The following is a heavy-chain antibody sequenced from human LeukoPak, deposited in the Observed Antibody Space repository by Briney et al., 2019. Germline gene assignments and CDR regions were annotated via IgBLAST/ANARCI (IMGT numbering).Heavy chain of an antibody. V-gene: IGHV3-66*01. D-gene: IGHD5-24*01. Sequence: GGSLRLSCAASGFTVSSNYMSWVRQAPGKRLEWVSVIYSGGSTYYADSVKGRFTISRDNSKNTLYLQMNSLRAEDAAVYYCARDLRVEMATAYYYYYGMDVWGQGTTVTVSS. J-gene: IGHJ6*02. CDR1: GFTVSSNY. CDR3: ARDLRVEMATAYYYYYGMDV. CDR2: IYSGGST.